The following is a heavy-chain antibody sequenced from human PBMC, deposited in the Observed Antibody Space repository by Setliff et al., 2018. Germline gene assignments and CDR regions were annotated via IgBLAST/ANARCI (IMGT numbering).Heavy chain of an antibody. CDR1: GGSLSGYY. V-gene: IGHV4-34*01. D-gene: IGHD4-17*01. J-gene: IGHJ4*02. Sequence: SETLSLTCAVYGGSLSGYYWSWTRQPPGKGLEWIGEINHSGNTNYNPSLKSRVTIPVDKSKNQFSLKLSSVTAADTAVYYCAREWRDYGAMGYWGQGTLVTVSS. CDR2: INHSGNT. CDR3: AREWRDYGAMGY.